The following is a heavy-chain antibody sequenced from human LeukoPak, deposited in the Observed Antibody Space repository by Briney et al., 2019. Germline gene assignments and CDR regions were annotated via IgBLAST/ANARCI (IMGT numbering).Heavy chain of an antibody. Sequence: SETLSLTCSVSGGSISSYYWSWIRQPAGKGLEWIGRIYTSGSTNYNPSLKSRVTMSVDTSKNQFSLKLSSVTAADTAVYYCARVPIVVVPAAMEEYYYYYYMDVWGKGTTVTVSS. CDR3: ARVPIVVVPAAMEEYYYYYYMDV. J-gene: IGHJ6*03. CDR1: GGSISSYY. CDR2: IYTSGST. D-gene: IGHD2-2*01. V-gene: IGHV4-4*07.